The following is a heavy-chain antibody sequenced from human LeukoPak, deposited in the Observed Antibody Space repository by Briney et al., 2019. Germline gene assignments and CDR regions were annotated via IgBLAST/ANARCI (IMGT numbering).Heavy chain of an antibody. Sequence: SETLSLTCTVSGGPITGSSYYWGWIRQPPGKGLEWIGSMYYSGSTYYKTSLKSRVTISADTSKNEFSLELSSVTAADTAVYYCARQYYDNTGYYYFDYWGQGTLVTVSS. CDR3: ARQYYDNTGYYYFDY. D-gene: IGHD3-22*01. V-gene: IGHV4-39*01. J-gene: IGHJ4*02. CDR1: GGPITGSSYY. CDR2: MYYSGST.